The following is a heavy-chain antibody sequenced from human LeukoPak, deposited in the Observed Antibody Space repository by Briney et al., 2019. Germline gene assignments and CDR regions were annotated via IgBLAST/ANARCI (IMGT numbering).Heavy chain of an antibody. CDR2: ISYDGSNK. Sequence: GGSLRLSCAASGFTFSSYAMHWVRQAPGKGLEWVAVISYDGSNKYYADSVKGRFTISRDNAKNSLYLQMNSLRAEDTAVYYCASGYSYGFSVYWGQGTLVTVSS. CDR3: ASGYSYGFSVY. V-gene: IGHV3-30-3*01. D-gene: IGHD5-18*01. CDR1: GFTFSSYA. J-gene: IGHJ4*02.